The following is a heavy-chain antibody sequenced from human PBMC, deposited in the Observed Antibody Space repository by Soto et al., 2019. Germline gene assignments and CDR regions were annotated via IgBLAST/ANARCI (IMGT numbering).Heavy chain of an antibody. D-gene: IGHD6-6*01. CDR1: GYTFTGYY. J-gene: IGHJ4*02. V-gene: IGHV1-2*02. CDR3: ARDPLGSSSKFDY. CDR2: INPNSGGT. Sequence: ASVKVSCKASGYTFTGYYMHWVRQAPGQGLEWMGWINPNSGGTNYAQKFQGRVTMTRDTSISTAYMELSRLRSDDTAVYYCARDPLGSSSKFDYWGQGTLVTVSS.